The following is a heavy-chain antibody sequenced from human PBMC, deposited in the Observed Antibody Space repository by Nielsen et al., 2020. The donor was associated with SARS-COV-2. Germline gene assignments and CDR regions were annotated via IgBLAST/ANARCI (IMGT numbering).Heavy chain of an antibody. V-gene: IGHV5-51*01. Sequence: GESLKISCQGSGYTFTSYWTGWVRQMPGKGLELMGVIYPRDSDTRYNPSFQGQVTISADKSISTVYLQWSGLKASDSAMYYCARNTYGGSTDYWGQGTLVTVSS. J-gene: IGHJ4*02. CDR3: ARNTYGGSTDY. CDR1: GYTFTSYW. CDR2: IYPRDSDT. D-gene: IGHD4-23*01.